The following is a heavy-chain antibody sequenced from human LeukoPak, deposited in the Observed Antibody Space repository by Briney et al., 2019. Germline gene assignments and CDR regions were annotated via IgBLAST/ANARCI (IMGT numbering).Heavy chain of an antibody. CDR2: ISSSGSYT. V-gene: IGHV3-11*05. CDR1: GFTFSDYY. D-gene: IGHD3-22*01. Sequence: GGSLRLSCAASGFTFSDYYMSWIRQAPGKGLEWVSFISSSGSYTHYADSVKGRFTISRDNAKNSLYLQMNSLRTEDTAVYYCARDNYYEGAFDVWGQGTMVTVSS. J-gene: IGHJ3*01. CDR3: ARDNYYEGAFDV.